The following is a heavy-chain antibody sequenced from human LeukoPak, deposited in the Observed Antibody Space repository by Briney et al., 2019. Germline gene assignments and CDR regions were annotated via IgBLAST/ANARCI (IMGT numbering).Heavy chain of an antibody. J-gene: IGHJ5*02. CDR3: ARDLYCSGGSCYSGITHWFDP. CDR1: GYTFGSDD. D-gene: IGHD2-15*01. Sequence: ASVKVSCKASGYTFGSDDINWVRLATGQGLEWMGWINPNNGNLGYAQKFQGRVTITRNTSISTAYMELSSLRSEDTAVYYCARDLYCSGGSCYSGITHWFDPWGQGTLVTVSS. V-gene: IGHV1-8*03. CDR2: INPNNGNL.